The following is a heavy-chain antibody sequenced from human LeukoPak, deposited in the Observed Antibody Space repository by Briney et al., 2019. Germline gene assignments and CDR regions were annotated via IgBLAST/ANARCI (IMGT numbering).Heavy chain of an antibody. V-gene: IGHV3-74*03. D-gene: IGHD3-9*01. CDR3: ARDLDWILFDY. Sequence: PGGSLRLSCAASGFTFDDYAMHWVRQAPGKGLVWVSRVRPEGTTTAYADSVKGRYTISRDNAKNTLFLQMNSLSAEDTAVYYCARDLDWILFDYWGQGTLVTVSS. CDR1: GFTFDDYA. J-gene: IGHJ4*02. CDR2: VRPEGTTT.